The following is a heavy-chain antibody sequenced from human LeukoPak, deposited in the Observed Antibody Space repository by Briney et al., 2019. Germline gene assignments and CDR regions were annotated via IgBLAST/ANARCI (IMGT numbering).Heavy chain of an antibody. Sequence: GGSLRLSCAASGFTFDDYGMSWVRHAPGKGLEWVSGINWNGGSTGYADSVKGRFTISRDNAKNSLYLQMNSLRAEDTAVYYCARATTYDILTGYFDYWGQGTLVTVSS. CDR3: ARATTYDILTGYFDY. CDR1: GFTFDDYG. V-gene: IGHV3-20*04. J-gene: IGHJ4*02. D-gene: IGHD3-9*01. CDR2: INWNGGST.